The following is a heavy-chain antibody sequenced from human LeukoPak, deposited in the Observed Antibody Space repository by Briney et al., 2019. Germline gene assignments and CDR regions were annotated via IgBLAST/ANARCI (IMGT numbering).Heavy chain of an antibody. CDR3: ARLYPNVFDDFAGVYRNNWFDP. J-gene: IGHJ5*02. D-gene: IGHD3-16*02. CDR1: GYSFTNYW. V-gene: IGHV5-51*01. CDR2: IYPGDSDT. Sequence: GESLKISCQASGYSFTNYWIAWVRQKPGKGLEWMGIIYPGDSDTRYSPSFQGQVTISADKSIRTTYLQWSSLKASDTAMYYCARLYPNVFDDFAGVYRNNWFDPWGQGTLVTVSS.